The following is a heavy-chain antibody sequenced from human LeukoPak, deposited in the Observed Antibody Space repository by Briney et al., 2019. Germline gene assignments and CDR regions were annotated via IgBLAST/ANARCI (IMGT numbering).Heavy chain of an antibody. CDR2: ISGSDST. V-gene: IGHV3-23*01. Sequence: RGALRLPCAASVFTFSSFAMSWVRQAPGKGLEWVSAISGSDSTYYADSVKGRFTISRDNSKNTLYLQMNSLRAEDTAIYYCAKGVRFLDWWILDYWGQGSLVTVSS. J-gene: IGHJ4*02. D-gene: IGHD3-9*01. CDR3: AKGVRFLDWWILDY. CDR1: VFTFSSFA.